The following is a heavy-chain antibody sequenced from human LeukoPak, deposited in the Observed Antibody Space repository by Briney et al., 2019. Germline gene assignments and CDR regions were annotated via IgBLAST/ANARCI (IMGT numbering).Heavy chain of an antibody. CDR2: IFQGGGEI. D-gene: IGHD5-18*01. V-gene: IGHV3-23*01. Sequence: GGSLRLSCVASGFTFNTFAMIWVRQPPGKGLEWVSSIFQGGGEIHYADSVRGRFTISRDNSKNTLFLQMNSLRAEDTAIYYCATYRQVMLPFESWGRGTLVTVSS. CDR3: ATYRQVMLPFES. J-gene: IGHJ4*02. CDR1: GFTFNTFA.